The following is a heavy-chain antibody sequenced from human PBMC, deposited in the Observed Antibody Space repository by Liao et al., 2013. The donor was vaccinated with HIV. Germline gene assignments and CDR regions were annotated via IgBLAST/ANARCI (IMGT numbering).Heavy chain of an antibody. CDR2: INHSGSA. J-gene: IGHJ4*02. Sequence: QVHLQQWGAGLLKPSETLSLTCAVYGGSFSGYYWSWIRQPPGKGLEWIGEINHSGSANHNPSLKSRLTISVDTSKNQFSLKLSSVTAADTALYYCARLDTMIPGVIITRDYWGQGTLVTVSS. D-gene: IGHD3-10*01. V-gene: IGHV4-34*01. CDR3: ARLDTMIPGVIITRDY. CDR1: GGSFSGYY.